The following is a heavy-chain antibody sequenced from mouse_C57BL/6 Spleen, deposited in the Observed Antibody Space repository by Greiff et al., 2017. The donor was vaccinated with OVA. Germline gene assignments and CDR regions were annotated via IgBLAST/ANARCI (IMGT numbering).Heavy chain of an antibody. V-gene: IGHV1-78*01. CDR3: ARSSIDYEILYYAMDY. CDR2: IYPRDGST. CDR1: GYTFTDHT. D-gene: IGHD2-4*01. J-gene: IGHJ4*01. Sequence: VQLQQSDSELVKPGASVKISCKVSGYTFTDHTIHWMKQRPEQGLEWIGYIYPRDGSTKYNEKFKGKATLTADKSSSTAYLQLNSLTSEDSAVYFCARSSIDYEILYYAMDYWGQGTSVTVSS.